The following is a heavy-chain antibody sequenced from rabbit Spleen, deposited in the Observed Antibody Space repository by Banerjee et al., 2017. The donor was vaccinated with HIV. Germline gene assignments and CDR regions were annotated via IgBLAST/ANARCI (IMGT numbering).Heavy chain of an antibody. V-gene: IGHV1S45*01. Sequence: QEQLVESGGGLVKPEGSLTLTCKASGFDFSNYNFMCWVRQAPGKGLEWIACIDSGSRGFAYSAGWGEGRFTISKTASTTVALQMASLTAADTAPYFWARAIVPWLGLTRLDLWGQGTLVTVS. D-gene: IGHD4-1*01. CDR1: GFDFSNYNF. CDR2: IDSGSRGFA. CDR3: ARAIVPWLGLTRLDL. J-gene: IGHJ3*01.